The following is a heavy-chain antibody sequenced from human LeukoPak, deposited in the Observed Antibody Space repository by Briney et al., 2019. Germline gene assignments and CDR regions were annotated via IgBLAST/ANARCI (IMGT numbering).Heavy chain of an antibody. CDR2: IYYSGST. J-gene: IGHJ4*02. Sequence: PSETLSLTCTVSGGSISSSSYYWGWIRQPPGKGLEWIGSIYYSGSTYYNPSLKSRVTISVDTSKNQFSLKLSSVTAADTAVYYCARRYDFWSGYQDYWGQRTLVTVSS. CDR1: GGSISSSSYY. CDR3: ARRYDFWSGYQDY. V-gene: IGHV4-39*01. D-gene: IGHD3-3*01.